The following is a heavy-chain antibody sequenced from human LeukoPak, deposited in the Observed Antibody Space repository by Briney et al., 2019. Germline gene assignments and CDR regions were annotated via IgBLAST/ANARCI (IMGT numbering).Heavy chain of an antibody. CDR3: ASQLRRFDY. CDR1: GGSFSGYY. CDR2: INHSGST. Sequence: PSETLSLTCAVYGGSFSGYYWSWIRQPPGKGLEWIGEINHSGSTNYNPSLKSRVTISVDTSKNQFSLKLRSVTAADTAVYYCASQLRRFDYWGQGTLVTVSS. D-gene: IGHD4-17*01. V-gene: IGHV4-34*01. J-gene: IGHJ4*02.